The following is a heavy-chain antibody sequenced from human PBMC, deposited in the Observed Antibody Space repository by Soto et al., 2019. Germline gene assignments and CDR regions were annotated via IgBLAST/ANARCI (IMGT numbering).Heavy chain of an antibody. Sequence: QVQLVQSGAEVKKPGSSVKVSCKASGGTFSSYAISWVRQAPGQGLEWMGGIIPIFGTANYAQKFQGRVTITADESTSTANMELSSLRSEDTAVYYCAVPKFSSSYYCYWFDPWGQGTLVTVSS. J-gene: IGHJ5*02. CDR3: AVPKFSSSYYCYWFDP. CDR1: GGTFSSYA. D-gene: IGHD1-26*01. V-gene: IGHV1-69*01. CDR2: IIPIFGTA.